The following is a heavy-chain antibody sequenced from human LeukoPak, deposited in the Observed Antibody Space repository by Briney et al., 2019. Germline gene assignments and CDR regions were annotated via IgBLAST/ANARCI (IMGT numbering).Heavy chain of an antibody. J-gene: IGHJ4*02. CDR1: GFTFSSYSMN. V-gene: IGHV4-39*01. CDR2: IYYSGST. CDR3: ARLSVSSWISDY. Sequence: GSLRLSCAASGFTFSSYSMNWVRQPPGKGLEWIGSIYYSGSTYYNPSLKSRVTISVDPSKNQFSLELRSVTAADTTVYYCARLSVSSWISDYWGQGTLVTVSS. D-gene: IGHD6-13*01.